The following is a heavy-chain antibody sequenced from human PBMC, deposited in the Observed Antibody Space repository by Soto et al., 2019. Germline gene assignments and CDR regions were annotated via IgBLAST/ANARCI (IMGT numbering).Heavy chain of an antibody. CDR3: ARGPYGSGSYFDY. J-gene: IGHJ4*02. Sequence: SETLSLTCAVYGGSFSGYYWSWIRQPPGKGLEWIGEINHSGSTNYNPSLKRRVTISVDTSKNHFSLKLSSVTAADTAVYYCARGPYGSGSYFDYWGQGTLVTVSS. CDR1: GGSFSGYY. CDR2: INHSGST. D-gene: IGHD3-10*01. V-gene: IGHV4-34*01.